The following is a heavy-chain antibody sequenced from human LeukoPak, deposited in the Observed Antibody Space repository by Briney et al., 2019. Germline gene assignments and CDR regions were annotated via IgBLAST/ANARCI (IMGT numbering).Heavy chain of an antibody. Sequence: SETLSLTCTVSGGSISSPAYYWGWIRQPPGTGLEWIGSIHYSGNTYYNPSLKSRVTISADTSKNQFSLKLSSVTAADTAVYYCARHVDGYYYYGMDVWGQGTTVTVSS. CDR1: GGSISSPAYY. D-gene: IGHD2-15*01. CDR2: IHYSGNT. J-gene: IGHJ6*02. V-gene: IGHV4-39*01. CDR3: ARHVDGYYYYGMDV.